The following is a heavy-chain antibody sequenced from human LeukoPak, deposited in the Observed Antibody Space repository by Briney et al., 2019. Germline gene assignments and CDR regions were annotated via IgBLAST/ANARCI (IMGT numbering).Heavy chain of an antibody. Sequence: GASVKVSCKASGYTFTSYAMHWVRQAPGQRLEWMGWINAGNGNTKFSQKFQGRVTITRDTSASTAYMELSSLRSEDTAMYYCAREEGNWALHPNNWFDPWGQGTLVTVSS. J-gene: IGHJ5*02. CDR1: GYTFTSYA. D-gene: IGHD7-27*01. V-gene: IGHV1-3*01. CDR2: INAGNGNT. CDR3: AREEGNWALHPNNWFDP.